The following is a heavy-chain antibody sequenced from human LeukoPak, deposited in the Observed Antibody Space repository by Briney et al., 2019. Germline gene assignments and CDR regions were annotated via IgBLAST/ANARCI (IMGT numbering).Heavy chain of an antibody. J-gene: IGHJ6*02. V-gene: IGHV3-48*03. Sequence: PGGSLRLSCAASGFTFSSYEMNWVRQAPGKGLEWVSYISSSGSTIYYADSVKGRFTISRDNAKNSLYLQMNSLRAEDTAVYYCARDVGYCSGGSCSNYGMDVWGQGTTVTVSS. D-gene: IGHD2-15*01. CDR3: ARDVGYCSGGSCSNYGMDV. CDR2: ISSSGSTI. CDR1: GFTFSSYE.